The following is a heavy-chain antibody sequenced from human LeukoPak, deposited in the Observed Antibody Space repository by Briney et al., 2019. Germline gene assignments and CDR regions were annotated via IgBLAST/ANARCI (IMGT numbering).Heavy chain of an antibody. Sequence: GGSLRLSCAASGFTFDGYAVHWVRQAPGKGLEWVSGISWNSGTIGYADSVKGRFTISRDNAKNSLYLQMNSLRADDTAFYYWVKVGLRYFDWPMEYWGQGSLVTVSS. CDR2: ISWNSGTI. D-gene: IGHD3-9*01. J-gene: IGHJ4*02. CDR1: GFTFDGYA. CDR3: VKVGLRYFDWPMEY. V-gene: IGHV3-9*01.